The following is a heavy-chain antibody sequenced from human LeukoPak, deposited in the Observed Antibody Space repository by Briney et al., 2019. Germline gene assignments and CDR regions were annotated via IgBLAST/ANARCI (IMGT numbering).Heavy chain of an antibody. CDR2: ISSSGSTI. D-gene: IGHD4-17*01. J-gene: IGHJ6*02. CDR1: GFTFSDYY. CDR3: ATEKNYGDYNAYGMDV. V-gene: IGHV3-11*04. Sequence: GGSLRLSCAASGFTFSDYYMSWIRQAPGKGLEWVSYISSSGSTIYYADSVKGRFTISRDNAKNSLSLQMNSLRAEDTAVYYCATEKNYGDYNAYGMDVWGQGTTVIVSS.